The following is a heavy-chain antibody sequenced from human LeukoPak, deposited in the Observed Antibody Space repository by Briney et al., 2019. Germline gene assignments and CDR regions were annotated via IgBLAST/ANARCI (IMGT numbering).Heavy chain of an antibody. D-gene: IGHD2-2*01. CDR1: GGTFSSYA. Sequence: SCKASGGTFSSYAMHWVRQAPGKGLEWVAVISYDGSNKYYADSVKGRFTISRDNSKNTLYLQMNSLRAEDTAVYYCARVSAMGYWGQGTLVTVSS. V-gene: IGHV3-30-3*01. J-gene: IGHJ4*02. CDR3: ARVSAMGY. CDR2: ISYDGSNK.